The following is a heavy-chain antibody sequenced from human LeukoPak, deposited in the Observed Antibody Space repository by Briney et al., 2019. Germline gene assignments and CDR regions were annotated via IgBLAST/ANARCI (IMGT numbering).Heavy chain of an antibody. CDR1: GYTFTGYY. D-gene: IGHD4-17*01. Sequence: ASVKVSCKASGYTFTGYYVHWVRQAPGQGLEWMGWINPNSGGTNYAQKFQGRVTMTRDKSISTAYMELSRLRSDDTAVYYCARYSQNYGDSHFGWWGQGTLVTVSS. CDR3: ARYSQNYGDSHFGW. J-gene: IGHJ4*02. CDR2: INPNSGGT. V-gene: IGHV1-2*02.